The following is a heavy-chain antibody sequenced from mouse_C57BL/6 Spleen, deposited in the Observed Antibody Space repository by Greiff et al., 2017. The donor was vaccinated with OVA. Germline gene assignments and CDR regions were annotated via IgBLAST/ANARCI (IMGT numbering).Heavy chain of an antibody. J-gene: IGHJ4*01. CDR3: ARGLRYEAMDY. Sequence: VKPGASVKISCKASGYAFSSSWMNWVKQRPGKGLEWIGRIYPGDGDTNYNGKFKGKATLTADKSSSTAYMQLSSLTSEDSAVYFCARGLRYEAMDYWGQGTSVTVSS. D-gene: IGHD1-1*01. V-gene: IGHV1-82*01. CDR1: GYAFSSSW. CDR2: IYPGDGDT.